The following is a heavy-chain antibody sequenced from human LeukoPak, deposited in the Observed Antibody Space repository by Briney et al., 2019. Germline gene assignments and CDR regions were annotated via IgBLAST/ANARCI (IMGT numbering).Heavy chain of an antibody. Sequence: GGSLRLSCAASGFTFSSYGMSWVRQAPGKGLEWVSSIGGRGGSAYYADSVKGRFTISRDNSKNTLYLRMNSLRAEDTAVYYCASEAGGFVGGHWGQGTLVTVSS. CDR2: IGGRGGSA. CDR1: GFTFSSYG. CDR3: ASEAGGFVGGH. V-gene: IGHV3-23*01. D-gene: IGHD4-23*01. J-gene: IGHJ4*02.